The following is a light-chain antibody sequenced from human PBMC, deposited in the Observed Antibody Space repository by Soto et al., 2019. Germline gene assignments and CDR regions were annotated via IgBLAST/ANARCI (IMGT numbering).Light chain of an antibody. Sequence: DIQMTQSPPTLSGXVGDRVTSXXRASQTISSWLAWYQQKPGKAPKLLIYKASTLKSGVPSRFSGSGSGTEFTLTISSLQPDDFATYYCQHYNSYSEAFGQGTKVDIK. J-gene: IGKJ1*01. CDR3: QHYNSYSEA. V-gene: IGKV1-5*03. CDR2: KAS. CDR1: QTISSW.